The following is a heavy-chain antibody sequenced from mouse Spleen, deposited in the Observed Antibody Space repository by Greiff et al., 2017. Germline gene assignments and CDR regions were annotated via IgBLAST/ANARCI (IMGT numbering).Heavy chain of an antibody. CDR3: ANYYGNYEEGFDY. J-gene: IGHJ2*01. Sequence: QVQLQQPGAELVKPGASVKMSCKASGYTFTSYWITWVKQRPGQGLEWIGDIYPGSGSTNYNEKFKSKATLTVDTSSSTAYMQLSSLTSEDSAVYYCANYYGNYEEGFDYWGQGTTLTVSS. CDR1: GYTFTSYW. D-gene: IGHD2-1*01. V-gene: IGHV1-55*01. CDR2: IYPGSGST.